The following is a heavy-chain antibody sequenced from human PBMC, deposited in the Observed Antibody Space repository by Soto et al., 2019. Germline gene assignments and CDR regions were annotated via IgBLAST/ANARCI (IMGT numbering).Heavy chain of an antibody. CDR1: GDTFNRYT. Sequence: QVQLVQSGAEVKRPGSSVKVSCKGSGDTFNRYTVTWVRQAPGQGLEWMGRIIPMFGIASYAQNFQGRVTITADKSKNTAYRAWSSLRSEDTAVYYCSRDWGRSDVIPAAISAMDVWGQGTSVTVSS. V-gene: IGHV1-69*08. J-gene: IGHJ6*02. CDR2: IIPMFGIA. D-gene: IGHD2-2*01. CDR3: SRDWGRSDVIPAAISAMDV.